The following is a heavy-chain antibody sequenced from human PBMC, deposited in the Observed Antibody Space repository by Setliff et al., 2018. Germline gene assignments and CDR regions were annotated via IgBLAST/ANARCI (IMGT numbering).Heavy chain of an antibody. CDR3: ASIDWGEHFFEPYF. CDR2: MSPDVTIT. CDR1: GFTFRKYW. D-gene: IGHD7-27*01. J-gene: IGHJ4*03. V-gene: IGHV3-74*01. Sequence: GGSLRLSCGASGFTFRKYWMYWVRQVPGKGLVWVSRMSPDVTITNYADSVQGRFTISRDNAKNTLYLQMNSLRGEDTAVYFCASIDWGEHFFEPYFWGQGTMVTVSS.